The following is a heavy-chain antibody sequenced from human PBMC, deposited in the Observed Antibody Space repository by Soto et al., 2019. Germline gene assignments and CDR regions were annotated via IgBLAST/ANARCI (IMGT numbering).Heavy chain of an antibody. CDR3: ARSKPTVTARGVGYYGMDV. J-gene: IGHJ6*02. CDR1: GGTFSSYA. Sequence: SVKVSCKASGGTFSSYAISWVRQAPGQGPEWMGGIIPIFGTANYAQKFQGRVTITADESTSTAYMELSSLRSEDTAVYYCARSKPTVTARGVGYYGMDVWGQGTTVTVSS. D-gene: IGHD4-4*01. V-gene: IGHV1-69*13. CDR2: IIPIFGTA.